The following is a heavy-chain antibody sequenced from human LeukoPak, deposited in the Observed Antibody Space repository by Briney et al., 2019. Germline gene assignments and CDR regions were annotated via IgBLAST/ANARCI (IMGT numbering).Heavy chain of an antibody. V-gene: IGHV3-23*01. CDR3: VRDDRTMVRGVPDY. J-gene: IGHJ4*02. CDR1: GFTFSNYA. Sequence: GGSLRLSCAASGFTFSNYAMNWVRQAPGKGLEWVSAISGTGDSTYYADSLKGRFTISRDNAKNSLYLQMNSLRADDTAMYYCVRDDRTMVRGVPDYWGQGTLVTVSS. CDR2: ISGTGDST. D-gene: IGHD3-10*01.